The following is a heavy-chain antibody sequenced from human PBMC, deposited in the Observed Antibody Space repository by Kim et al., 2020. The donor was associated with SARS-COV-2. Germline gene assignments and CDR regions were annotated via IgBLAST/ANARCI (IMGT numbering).Heavy chain of an antibody. D-gene: IGHD3-10*01. V-gene: IGHV3-30*02. J-gene: IGHJ6*02. Sequence: GRFIISRDNSKNTLFLQMNSLRAEDTAVYFCAKDFDFYYGARSQHYGMDVWGQGTTVTVSS. CDR3: AKDFDFYYGARSQHYGMDV.